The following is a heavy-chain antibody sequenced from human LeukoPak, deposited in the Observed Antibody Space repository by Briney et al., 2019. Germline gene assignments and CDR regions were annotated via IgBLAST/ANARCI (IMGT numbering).Heavy chain of an antibody. CDR3: ASSRHGDAFDI. Sequence: SETLSLTCAVSGGSISSSHWWSWVRQSPGKGLEWIGEIYHSGSTNYNPSLESRVTISVDTSKNQFSLKLSSVTAADTAVYYCASSRHGDAFDIWGQGTMVTVSS. CDR2: IYHSGST. V-gene: IGHV4-4*02. J-gene: IGHJ3*02. CDR1: GGSISSSHW. D-gene: IGHD5-24*01.